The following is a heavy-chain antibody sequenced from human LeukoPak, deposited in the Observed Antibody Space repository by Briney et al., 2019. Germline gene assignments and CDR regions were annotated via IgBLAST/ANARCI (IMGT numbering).Heavy chain of an antibody. CDR1: GFTFSSYS. J-gene: IGHJ4*02. Sequence: GGSLRLSCAASGFTFSSYSMNWVRQAPGKGLEWVSSISSSSSYIYYADPVKGRFTISRDNAKNSLYLQMNSLRAEDTAVYYCARDRRYSGYDYNDYWGQGTLVTVSS. CDR2: ISSSSSYI. V-gene: IGHV3-21*01. CDR3: ARDRRYSGYDYNDY. D-gene: IGHD5-12*01.